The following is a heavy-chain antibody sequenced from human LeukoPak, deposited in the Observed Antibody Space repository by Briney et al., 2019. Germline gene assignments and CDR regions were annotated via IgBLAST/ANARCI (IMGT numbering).Heavy chain of an antibody. J-gene: IGHJ4*02. CDR1: GGSVLTTNW. D-gene: IGHD1-26*01. V-gene: IGHV4-4*02. Sequence: SETLSLTCAVSGGSVLTTNWWSWVRQPPGKGLEWIGEVHLSGASNYNPSLKSRVNMSIDKSKNQLSLELTAVTAADTAIYYCTRESGAFSPFGFWGQGTLVTVSS. CDR3: TRESGAFSPFGF. CDR2: VHLSGAS.